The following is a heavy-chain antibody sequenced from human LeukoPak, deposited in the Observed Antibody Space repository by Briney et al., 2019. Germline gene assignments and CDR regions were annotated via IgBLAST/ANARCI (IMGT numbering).Heavy chain of an antibody. V-gene: IGHV3-15*01. Sequence: AGGSLRLSCAASGFTFSNAWMSWVRQAPGKGLEWVGRIKRKTDGGTTDYAAPVKGRFTISRDDSKNTLYLQMNSLKTEDTAVYYCTARYCRSTSCYGEYFQRWGQGTLVTVSS. CDR3: TARYCRSTSCYGEYFQR. J-gene: IGHJ1*01. D-gene: IGHD2-2*01. CDR1: GFTFSNAW. CDR2: IKRKTDGGTT.